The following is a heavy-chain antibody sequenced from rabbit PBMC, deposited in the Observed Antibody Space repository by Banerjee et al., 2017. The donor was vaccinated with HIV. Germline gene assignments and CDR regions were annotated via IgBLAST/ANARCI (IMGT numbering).Heavy chain of an antibody. CDR3: ARGSTYYYYFNL. D-gene: IGHD8-1*01. V-gene: IGHV1S45*01. CDR1: GFSFSNKYV. J-gene: IGHJ4*01. Sequence: QEQLEESGGGLVKPEGSLTLTCKASGFSFSNKYVMCWVRQAPGKGLEWIACIYTTSGFTYYATWAKGRFTISKTSSTTVTLQMTSLTAADTATYFCARGSTYYYYFNLWGQGTLVTVS. CDR2: IYTTSGFT.